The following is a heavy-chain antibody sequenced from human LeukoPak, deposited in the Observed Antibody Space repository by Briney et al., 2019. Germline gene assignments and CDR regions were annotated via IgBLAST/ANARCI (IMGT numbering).Heavy chain of an antibody. V-gene: IGHV1-2*02. CDR1: GYTFTGYY. D-gene: IGHD4-17*01. CDR2: INPNSGGT. Sequence: ASVKVSCKASGYTFTGYYMHWVRQAPGQGLEWMGWINPNSGGTNYAQKFQGRVTMTRNTSISTAYMELSSLRSEDTAVYYCARDKRDYGDFYYYYYMDVWGKGTTVTISS. J-gene: IGHJ6*03. CDR3: ARDKRDYGDFYYYYYMDV.